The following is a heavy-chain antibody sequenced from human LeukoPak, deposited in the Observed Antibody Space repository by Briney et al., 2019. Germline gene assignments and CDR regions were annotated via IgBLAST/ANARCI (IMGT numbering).Heavy chain of an antibody. CDR2: IYYSGST. J-gene: IGHJ5*02. Sequence: SETLSLTCTVSGGSISSYYWSWIRQPPGKGLEWIGNIYYSGSTYYNPSLKSRVNISVDTSRNQFSLKLTSVTAADTAVYYCARSQFYGSGSYQGRWFDPWGQGTLVTVSS. CDR1: GGSISSYY. V-gene: IGHV4-59*12. D-gene: IGHD3-10*01. CDR3: ARSQFYGSGSYQGRWFDP.